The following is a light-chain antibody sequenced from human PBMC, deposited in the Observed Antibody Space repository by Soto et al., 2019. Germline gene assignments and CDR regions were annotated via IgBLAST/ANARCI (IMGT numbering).Light chain of an antibody. CDR1: QSSSSW. J-gene: IGKJ1*01. V-gene: IGKV1-5*01. Sequence: DIEMTQSPSTLSASVGDTATITCRSSQSSSSWLAWYLQKPGKAPKLLIYDASSLESGVPARFSGSGSGTEFTLTISSVQPDDFATYYCKQYNSYSWTCGQG. CDR3: KQYNSYSWT. CDR2: DAS.